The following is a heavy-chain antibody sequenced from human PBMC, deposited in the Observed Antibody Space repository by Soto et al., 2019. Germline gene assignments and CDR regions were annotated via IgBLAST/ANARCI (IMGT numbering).Heavy chain of an antibody. CDR3: ARDRKLYAY. J-gene: IGHJ4*02. Sequence: GGSLRLSCAASGSTFRNYAMSWVRQAPGKGLEWVSAISDNGSKTYYADSVKGRFTISRDNSKNTLYLQMNSLRAEDTAVYYCARDRKLYAYWGKGTLVTVST. D-gene: IGHD2-8*01. CDR1: GSTFRNYA. CDR2: ISDNGSKT. V-gene: IGHV3-23*01.